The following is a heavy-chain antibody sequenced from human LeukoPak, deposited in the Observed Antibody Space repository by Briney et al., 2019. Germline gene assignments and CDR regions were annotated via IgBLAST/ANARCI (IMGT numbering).Heavy chain of an antibody. D-gene: IGHD1-26*01. J-gene: IGHJ4*02. CDR3: ARGIVGSSRFDY. V-gene: IGHV4-59*08. CDR2: IYYSGST. Sequence: KPSETLSLTCTVSGGSISSYYWSWIRQPPGKGLACIADIYYSGSTNYSPSLKSRVTISVDTSTNQFSLKLSSVTAADTAVYYCARGIVGSSRFDYWGQGTLVTVSS. CDR1: GGSISSYY.